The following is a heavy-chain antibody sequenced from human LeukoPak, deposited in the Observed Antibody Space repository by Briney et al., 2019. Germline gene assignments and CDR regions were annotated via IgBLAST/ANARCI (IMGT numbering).Heavy chain of an antibody. CDR1: GFTFSSYG. J-gene: IGHJ5*02. D-gene: IGHD3-10*01. CDR3: AKDHGSGSYHDPNWFDP. Sequence: PGRSLRLSCAASGFTFSSYGMHWVRQAPGKGLDWVTVISYDGSYKYYAESVKGRFTISRDNSKKPLYLQMNSLRAEDTAVYYCAKDHGSGSYHDPNWFDPWGQGTLVTVSS. CDR2: ISYDGSYK. V-gene: IGHV3-30*18.